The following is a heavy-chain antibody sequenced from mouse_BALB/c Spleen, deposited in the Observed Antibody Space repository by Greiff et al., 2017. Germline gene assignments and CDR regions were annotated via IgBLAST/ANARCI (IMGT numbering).Heavy chain of an antibody. V-gene: IGHV1S22*01. Sequence: LQQPGSELVRPGASVKLSCKASGYTFTSYWMHWVKQRPGQGLEWIGNIYPGSGSTNYDEKFKSKAILTVDTSSSTAYMQLSSLTSEDSAVYCGTRSGTTVRPYYFDYWGQGTTLTVSS. CDR2: IYPGSGST. CDR1: GYTFTSYW. J-gene: IGHJ2*01. CDR3: TRSGTTVRPYYFDY. D-gene: IGHD1-1*01.